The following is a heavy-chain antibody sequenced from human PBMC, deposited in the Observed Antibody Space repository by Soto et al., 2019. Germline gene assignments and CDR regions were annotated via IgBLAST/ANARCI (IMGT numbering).Heavy chain of an antibody. CDR2: ISGSGGST. V-gene: IGHV3-23*01. D-gene: IGHD2-2*01. J-gene: IGHJ6*02. CDR1: GFTFSSSA. CDR3: AKDQVVVVPAAILGDYGMDV. Sequence: EVQLLESGGGLVQPGGSLRLSCAASGFTFSSSAMSWVRQAPGKGLEWVSAISGSGGSTYYADSVKGRFTISRDNSKNTLYLHMNSLRAEDTAVYYCAKDQVVVVPAAILGDYGMDVWGQGTTVTVSS.